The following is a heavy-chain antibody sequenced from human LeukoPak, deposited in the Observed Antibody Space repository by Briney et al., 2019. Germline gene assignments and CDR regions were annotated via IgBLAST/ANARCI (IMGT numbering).Heavy chain of an antibody. V-gene: IGHV4-59*08. Sequence: SETLSLTCTVSGGSISSYYWSCIRQPPGKGLEWIGYIYYSGSTNYNPSLKSRVTISVDTSKNQFSLKLSSVTAADTAVYYCARSTPSYYYDSSGYPIDAFDIWGQGTMVTVSS. J-gene: IGHJ3*02. CDR2: IYYSGST. D-gene: IGHD3-22*01. CDR3: ARSTPSYYYDSSGYPIDAFDI. CDR1: GGSISSYY.